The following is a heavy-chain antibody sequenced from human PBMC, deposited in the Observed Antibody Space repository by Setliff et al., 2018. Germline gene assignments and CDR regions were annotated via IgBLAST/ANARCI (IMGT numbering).Heavy chain of an antibody. CDR2: INHRGSS. D-gene: IGHD6-19*01. Sequence: SETLSLTCAAYGGTFSDYYWTWIRQPPGKGLEWVGEINHRGSSNYNPSLKSRVTISVDTSKNQFSLKLNAVTAADTAVYYCAREFSSSPGHWGQGILVTVSS. V-gene: IGHV4-34*01. CDR1: GGTFSDYY. CDR3: AREFSSSPGH. J-gene: IGHJ4*02.